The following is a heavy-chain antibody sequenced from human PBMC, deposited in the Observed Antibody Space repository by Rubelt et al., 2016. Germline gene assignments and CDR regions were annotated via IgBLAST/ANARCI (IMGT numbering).Heavy chain of an antibody. Sequence: QVQLQESGPGLVKPSDTLSLTCAVSGYSISSSNWWGWIRQPPGKGLEWIGEISHSGSTSHNQSLKSRVIISADTSKNQFSLKLTSVTAADTAGYYCAGGLYATRMASWGQGTLVTVSS. CDR3: AGGLYATRMAS. CDR2: ISHSGST. J-gene: IGHJ4*02. D-gene: IGHD3-16*01. V-gene: IGHV4-28*03. CDR1: GYSISSSNW.